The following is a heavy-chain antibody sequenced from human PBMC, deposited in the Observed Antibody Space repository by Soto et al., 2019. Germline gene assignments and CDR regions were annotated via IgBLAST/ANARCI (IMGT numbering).Heavy chain of an antibody. J-gene: IGHJ3*02. CDR2: IYYSGST. Sequence: SETLSLTCTVSGGSISSYYWSWIRQPPGKGLEWIGYIYYSGSTNYNPSLKSRVTISVDTSKNQFSLKLSSVTAADTAMYYCARLGRGELLQYAFDIWGQGTMVTVSS. CDR3: ARLGRGELLQYAFDI. D-gene: IGHD1-26*01. V-gene: IGHV4-59*08. CDR1: GGSISSYY.